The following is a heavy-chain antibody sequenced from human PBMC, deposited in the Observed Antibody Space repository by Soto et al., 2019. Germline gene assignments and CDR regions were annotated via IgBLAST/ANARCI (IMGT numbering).Heavy chain of an antibody. D-gene: IGHD2-21*02. CDR1: GFTFSSYA. CDR3: AKVIVTRGGFDY. Sequence: EVQLLESGGGLVQPGGSLRVSCAASGFTFSSYAMSWDRQAPGKGLEWVSAISGSGGSTYYADSVKGRFTISRDNSKNTLYLQMNSLRAEDTAVYYCAKVIVTRGGFDYWGQGTLVTVSS. CDR2: ISGSGGST. V-gene: IGHV3-23*01. J-gene: IGHJ4*02.